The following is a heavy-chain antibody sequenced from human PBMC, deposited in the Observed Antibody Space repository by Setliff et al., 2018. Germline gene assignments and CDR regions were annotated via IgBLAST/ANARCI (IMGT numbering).Heavy chain of an antibody. J-gene: IGHJ4*02. D-gene: IGHD3-22*01. CDR3: AKGQITMIVVAIFDY. Sequence: GGSLRLSCAASGFDFKTHWMDWARQAPGKGLEWVANIKEDGSQRNYVDAVRGRFTVSRDNARNLLYLQMNSLRAEDTAVYYCAKGQITMIVVAIFDYWGQGTLVTVSS. CDR1: GFDFKTHW. CDR2: IKEDGSQR. V-gene: IGHV3-7*03.